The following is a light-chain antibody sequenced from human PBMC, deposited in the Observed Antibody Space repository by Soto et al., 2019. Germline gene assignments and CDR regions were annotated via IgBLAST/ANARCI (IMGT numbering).Light chain of an antibody. Sequence: QTVVTQEPSLTVSPGGTGTLTFASSTGAVTSGYYPNWFQQRPGQPPRALIYSTTYKHPWTPARFSGSLVGGKAALTLSGAQTEDEAEYYCLLFYGDGVVFGGGTKLTVL. CDR1: TGAVTSGYY. J-gene: IGLJ2*01. V-gene: IGLV7-43*01. CDR2: STT. CDR3: LLFYGDGVV.